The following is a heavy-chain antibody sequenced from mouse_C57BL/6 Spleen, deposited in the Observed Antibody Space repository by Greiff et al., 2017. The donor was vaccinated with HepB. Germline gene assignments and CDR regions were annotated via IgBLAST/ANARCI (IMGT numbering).Heavy chain of an antibody. CDR3: ARDYSLGVYAMDY. CDR2: IYPGDGDT. CDR1: GYAFSSSW. V-gene: IGHV1-82*01. Sequence: VQLQQSGPELVKPGASVKISCKASGYAFSSSWMNWVKQRPGKGLEWIGRIYPGDGDTNYNGKFKGKATLTADKSSSTAYMQLSSLTSEDSAVYFCARDYSLGVYAMDYWGQGTSVTVSS. D-gene: IGHD2-12*01. J-gene: IGHJ4*01.